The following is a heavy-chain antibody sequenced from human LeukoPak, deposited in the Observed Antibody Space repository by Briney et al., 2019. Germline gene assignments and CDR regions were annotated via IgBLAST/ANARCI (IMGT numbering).Heavy chain of an antibody. V-gene: IGHV4-34*01. Sequence: PSETLSLTCAVYGGSFSGYYWTWIRQTPEKGLEWIGEMNPSGSTSYNPSLKSRVTISVDTSKNQFSLKLSSVTAADMAVYYCARGRQDVTMIDVVMTAVSYYLDVWGKGTTVTVS. CDR2: MNPSGST. CDR1: GGSFSGYY. CDR3: ARGRQDVTMIDVVMTAVSYYLDV. J-gene: IGHJ6*03. D-gene: IGHD3-22*01.